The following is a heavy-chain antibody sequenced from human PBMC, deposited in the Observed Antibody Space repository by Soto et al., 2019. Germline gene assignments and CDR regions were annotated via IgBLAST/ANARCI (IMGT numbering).Heavy chain of an antibody. CDR1: GYTFTGYY. CDR2: INPNSGGT. CDR3: ARERFGFCGGTSCNASYNYSGMEV. Sequence: ASVKVSCKASGYTFTGYYMHWVRQAPGQGLEWMGWINPNSGGTNYAQKFQGWVTMTRDTSISTAYMELSRLRSDDTAVYYCARERFGFCGGTSCNASYNYSGMEVGGKGARLT. J-gene: IGHJ6*04. D-gene: IGHD2-2*03. V-gene: IGHV1-2*04.